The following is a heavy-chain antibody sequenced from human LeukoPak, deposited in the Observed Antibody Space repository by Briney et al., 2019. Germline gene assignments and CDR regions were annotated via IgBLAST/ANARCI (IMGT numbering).Heavy chain of an antibody. D-gene: IGHD2-2*01. CDR1: GGSFSGYC. CDR2: INHSGST. V-gene: IGHV4-34*01. J-gene: IGHJ6*03. CDR3: ARNGRVVPAATYYYYYMDV. Sequence: SETLSLTCAVYGGSFSGYCWSWIRQPPGKGLEWIGEINHSGSTNYNPSLKSRVTISVDTSKNQFSLKLSSVTAADTAVYYCARNGRVVPAATYYYYYMDVWGKGTTVTVSS.